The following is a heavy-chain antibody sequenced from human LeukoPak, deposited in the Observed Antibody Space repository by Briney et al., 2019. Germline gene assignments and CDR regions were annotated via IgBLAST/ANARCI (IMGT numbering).Heavy chain of an antibody. CDR1: GGSISSGGYS. J-gene: IGHJ4*02. V-gene: IGHV4-30-2*02. CDR3: AKSFYCSGGSCHAPAY. CDR2: IYHSGST. Sequence: PSETLSLTCAVSGGSISSGGYSWSWIRQPPGKGLEWIGYIYHSGSTYYNPSLKSRVTISIDKSNNQFSLKLGSVTAADTAVYYCAKSFYCSGGSCHAPAYWGQGTLVTVSS. D-gene: IGHD2-15*01.